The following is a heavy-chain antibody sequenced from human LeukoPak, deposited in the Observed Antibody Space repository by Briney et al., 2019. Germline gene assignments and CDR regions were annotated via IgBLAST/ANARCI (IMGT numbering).Heavy chain of an antibody. Sequence: SETLSLTCTVSGGSISSGGYSWSWIRQHPGKGLEWIGYIYYSGSTYYNPSLKSRVTISVDTSKNQFSLKLSSVTAADTAVYYCARDVLRYGDTIWGQGTLVTVSS. V-gene: IGHV4-31*03. CDR1: GGSISSGGYS. CDR2: IYYSGST. CDR3: ARDVLRYGDTI. D-gene: IGHD4-17*01. J-gene: IGHJ4*02.